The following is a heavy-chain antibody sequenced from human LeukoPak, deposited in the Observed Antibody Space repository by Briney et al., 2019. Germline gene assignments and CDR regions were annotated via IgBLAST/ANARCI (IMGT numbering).Heavy chain of an antibody. CDR2: IYSGGST. Sequence: PGGSLRLSCAASGFTVSSNYMSWVRQAPGKGLEWVSVIYSGGSTYYADSVKGRFTISRDNSKNTLYLQMNSLRAEDTAVYYYASGVRIVGATLDYWGQGTLVTVSS. CDR1: GFTVSSNY. D-gene: IGHD1-26*01. J-gene: IGHJ4*02. V-gene: IGHV3-66*01. CDR3: ASGVRIVGATLDY.